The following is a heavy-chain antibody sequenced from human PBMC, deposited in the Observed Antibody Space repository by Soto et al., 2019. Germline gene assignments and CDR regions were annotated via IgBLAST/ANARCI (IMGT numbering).Heavy chain of an antibody. CDR3: ARGYSSGYSAFDY. CDR1: GFIFSSYG. CDR2: IYYDGTNK. D-gene: IGHD3-22*01. V-gene: IGHV3-33*01. J-gene: IGHJ4*02. Sequence: GGSLRLSCAASGFIFSSYGMHWVRQAPGKGLEWVALIYYDGTNKYYADSVKGRFTISRDNSKNTLYLQMNSLRADDTAVYYCARGYSSGYSAFDYWGQGTPVTVSS.